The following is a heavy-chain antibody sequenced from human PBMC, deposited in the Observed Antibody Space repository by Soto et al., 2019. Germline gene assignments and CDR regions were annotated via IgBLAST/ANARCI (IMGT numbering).Heavy chain of an antibody. CDR1: GFTFSSYA. Sequence: PGGSLRLSCAASGFTFSSYAMSWVRQAPGKGLEWVSAISGSGGSTYYADSVKGRFTISRDNSKNTLYLQMNSLRAEDTAVYYCARGQRYYDSSGYPAEYYYYYGMDVWGQGTTVTVSS. D-gene: IGHD3-22*01. CDR2: ISGSGGST. CDR3: ARGQRYYDSSGYPAEYYYYYGMDV. J-gene: IGHJ6*02. V-gene: IGHV3-23*01.